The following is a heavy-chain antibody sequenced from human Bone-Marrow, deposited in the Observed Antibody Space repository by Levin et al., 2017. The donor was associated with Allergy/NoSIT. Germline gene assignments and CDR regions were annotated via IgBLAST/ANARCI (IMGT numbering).Heavy chain of an antibody. Sequence: PSETLSLTCAVSGYSISRGYNWAWIRRPPGKGLEWITSIYHSGSTYYNPSLKSRVTISVDTSKNHFSLKLNSVTAADTAVYYCARGCGPTTYYDFWSGYVNNWFAPWGQGTLVTVSS. J-gene: IGHJ5*02. D-gene: IGHD3-3*01. V-gene: IGHV4-38-2*01. CDR3: ARGCGPTTYYDFWSGYVNNWFAP. CDR1: GYSISRGYN. CDR2: IYHSGST.